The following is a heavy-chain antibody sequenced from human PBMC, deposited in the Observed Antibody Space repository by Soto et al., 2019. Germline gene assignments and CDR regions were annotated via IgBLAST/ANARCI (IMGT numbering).Heavy chain of an antibody. CDR3: ARLNARSIFGEVIMVDP. V-gene: IGHV4-34*01. CDR1: GGSFSGYY. J-gene: IGHJ5*02. Sequence: QVQLQQWGAGLLKPSETLSLTCAVYGGSFSGYYWSWIRQPPGKGLEWIGEMNHSGSTNYNPSLKSGVTISVDTSTNRFSLKLSSVAVAHTTVYYCARLNARSIFGEVIMVDPWGQGSLVTVSS. D-gene: IGHD3-3*01. CDR2: MNHSGST.